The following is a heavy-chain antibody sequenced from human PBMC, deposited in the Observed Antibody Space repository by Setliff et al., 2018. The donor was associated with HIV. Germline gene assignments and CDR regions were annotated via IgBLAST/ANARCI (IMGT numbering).Heavy chain of an antibody. V-gene: IGHV1-18*01. CDR1: GYTFSTYG. CDR2: ISADNDNT. D-gene: IGHD2-2*01. Sequence: ASVKVSCKASGYTFSTYGISWVRQAPGQGLEWMGWISADNDNTNYAQKLQGRVTVTTDTSTSTAYMELRSLRSDDTAVYYCARGRGVYCISSSCYSRVDAFDIWGQGTMVTVSS. J-gene: IGHJ3*02. CDR3: ARGRGVYCISSSCYSRVDAFDI.